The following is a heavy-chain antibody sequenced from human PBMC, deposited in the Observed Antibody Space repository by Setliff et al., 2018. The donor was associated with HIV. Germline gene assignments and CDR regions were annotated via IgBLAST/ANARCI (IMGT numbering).Heavy chain of an antibody. CDR3: ARGKTWLRFLDY. J-gene: IGHJ4*02. CDR2: INPNSGGT. Sequence: ASVKVSCKASGYTFTGYYMHWVRQAPGQGLEWMGRINPNSGGTNYAQKFQGRLTITADASSSTAYMELRSLKSDDTAVYYCARGKTWLRFLDYWGQGTLVTVSS. V-gene: IGHV1-2*06. CDR1: GYTFTGYY. D-gene: IGHD5-12*01.